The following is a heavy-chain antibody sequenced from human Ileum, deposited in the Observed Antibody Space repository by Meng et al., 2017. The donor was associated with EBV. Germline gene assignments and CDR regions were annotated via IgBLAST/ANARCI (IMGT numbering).Heavy chain of an antibody. CDR3: ASSDYYRSDY. CDR2: TSHSGST. V-gene: IGHV4-4*02. J-gene: IGHJ4*02. D-gene: IGHD3-22*01. Sequence: QLQPQESGPGMVKPSQTLSLTCAGSGGSISRSDWWSWARQPPGKGLEWIGETSHSGSTNYSPSLKSRVTISLDKSKNQLSLKLNSVTAADTAVYYCASSDYYRSDYWGQGTLVTVSS. CDR1: GGSISRSDW.